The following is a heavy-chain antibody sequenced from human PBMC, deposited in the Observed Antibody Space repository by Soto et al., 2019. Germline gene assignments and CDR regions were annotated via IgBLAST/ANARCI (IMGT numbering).Heavy chain of an antibody. CDR2: IYYSGST. Sequence: SETLSLTCTVSGRSISSSSYYWGWIRQHPGKGLEWIGSIYYSGSTYYNPSLKSRVTISVDTSKNQFSLKLSSVTAADTAVYYCARYYYDSSGYFGGFDYWGQGTLVTVSS. J-gene: IGHJ4*02. D-gene: IGHD3-22*01. V-gene: IGHV4-39*07. CDR3: ARYYYDSSGYFGGFDY. CDR1: GRSISSSSYY.